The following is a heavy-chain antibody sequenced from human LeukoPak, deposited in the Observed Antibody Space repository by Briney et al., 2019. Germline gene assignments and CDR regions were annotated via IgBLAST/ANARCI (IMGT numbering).Heavy chain of an antibody. V-gene: IGHV3-23*01. CDR2: ISGSGSST. D-gene: IGHD3-22*01. J-gene: IGHJ4*02. Sequence: PGGSLRLSCAASGFTFSSYAMSWVRQAPGKGLEWVSTISGSGSSTYYADSGKGRFTTSRDNSKNTLYLQMNSLRAEDTAVYYCAKDSGYYYKSFDYWGQGTLVTVSS. CDR1: GFTFSSYA. CDR3: AKDSGYYYKSFDY.